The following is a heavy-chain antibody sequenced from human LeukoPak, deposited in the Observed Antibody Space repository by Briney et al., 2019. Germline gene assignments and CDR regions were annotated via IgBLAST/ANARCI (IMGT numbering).Heavy chain of an antibody. CDR3: ASEYNWNDPSYYYYTDV. CDR1: GYTFIDYC. J-gene: IGHJ6*03. Sequence: GASVKVSCKASGYTFIDYCIHWVRQAPGQGLEWMGRINPNSGGTNYAQKLQGRVTMTSDTSISTAYMELSRLRSDDTAVYYCASEYNWNDPSYYYYTDVWGKRTTVTVSS. D-gene: IGHD1-20*01. V-gene: IGHV1-2*06. CDR2: INPNSGGT.